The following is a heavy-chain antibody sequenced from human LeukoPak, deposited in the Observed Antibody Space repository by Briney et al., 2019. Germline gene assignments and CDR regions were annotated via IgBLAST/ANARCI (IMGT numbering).Heavy chain of an antibody. Sequence: ASVKVSCKASGYTFTGYYMHWVRQAPGQGLEWMGWINPNSGGTNYAQKFQGRVTMTRNTSISTAYMELSRLRSDDTAVYYCARTPRGYCSGGSCQDYWGQGTLVTVSS. CDR2: INPNSGGT. V-gene: IGHV1-2*02. D-gene: IGHD2-15*01. CDR1: GYTFTGYY. J-gene: IGHJ4*02. CDR3: ARTPRGYCSGGSCQDY.